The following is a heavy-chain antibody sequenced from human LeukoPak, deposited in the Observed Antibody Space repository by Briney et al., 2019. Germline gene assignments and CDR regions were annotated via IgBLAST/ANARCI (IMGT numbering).Heavy chain of an antibody. D-gene: IGHD4-17*01. V-gene: IGHV4-4*02. Sequence: SETLSLTCAVSGGSISSSNWWSWVRQPPGKGLEWIGYIYYRGSTNYNPSLKSRVTFSVDTSKNQFSLKLNSVTAADTAVYYCAGGGDYGDLRYFDYWGQGTLVTVSS. J-gene: IGHJ4*02. CDR3: AGGGDYGDLRYFDY. CDR1: GGSISSSNW. CDR2: IYYRGST.